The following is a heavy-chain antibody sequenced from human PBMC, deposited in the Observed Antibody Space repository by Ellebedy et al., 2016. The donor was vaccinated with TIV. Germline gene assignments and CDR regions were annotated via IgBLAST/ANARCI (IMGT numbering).Heavy chain of an antibody. Sequence: GESLKISCAASGFTFSDYYMSWIRQAPGKGLEWVSYISSSSTYTNYADSVKGRFTISRDNSKNTLYLLLNNLRVDDTAVYYCARTPEAKSSSPNWYFDIWGRGTLVTVSS. V-gene: IGHV3-11*03. CDR1: GFTFSDYY. CDR3: ARTPEAKSSSPNWYFDI. CDR2: ISSSSTYT. J-gene: IGHJ2*01. D-gene: IGHD3-10*01.